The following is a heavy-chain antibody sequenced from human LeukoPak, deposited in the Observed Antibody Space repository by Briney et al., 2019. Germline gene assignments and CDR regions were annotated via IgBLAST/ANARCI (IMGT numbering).Heavy chain of an antibody. J-gene: IGHJ6*03. CDR3: AREQSGGLSGNLGGLFASYHTYYYMDV. Sequence: GASVKVSCKASGYTFTSYYMHWVRQAPGQGLEWMGIINPSGGSTSYAQKFQGRGTMTRNMSTTTVYMDVRTLRSEDTAVYFCAREQSGGLSGNLGGLFASYHTYYYMDVWGRGTTVTVSS. CDR2: INPSGGST. CDR1: GYTFTSYY. V-gene: IGHV1-46*01. D-gene: IGHD1-26*01.